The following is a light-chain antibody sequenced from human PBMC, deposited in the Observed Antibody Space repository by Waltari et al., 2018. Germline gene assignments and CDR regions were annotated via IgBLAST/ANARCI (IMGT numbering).Light chain of an antibody. V-gene: IGLV1-40*01. J-gene: IGLJ2*01. CDR2: GNT. Sequence: QSVLTQPPSLSGAPGQRVTISCTGTSSNIGAGSDVPGYQQLPGPAPKLLIFGNTYRPSGVPDRFSGSKSGTSASLAITGLQAEDEADYYCQSYDSSLSSCVFGGGTKLTVL. CDR1: SSNIGAGSD. CDR3: QSYDSSLSSCV.